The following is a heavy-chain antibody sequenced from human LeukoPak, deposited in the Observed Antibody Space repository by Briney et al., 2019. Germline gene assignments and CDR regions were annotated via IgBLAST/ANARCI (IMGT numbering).Heavy chain of an antibody. J-gene: IGHJ4*02. D-gene: IGHD3/OR15-3a*01. CDR2: IYYSGNT. CDR1: GGSISNYF. V-gene: IGHV4-59*04. CDR3: ARQTGSGLFILP. Sequence: SETLSLTCTVSGGSISNYFWSWIRQPPGKGLEWIGSIYYSGNTYYNASLKSQVSISIDTSKNQFSLRLTSVTAADTAVYYCARQTGSGLFILPGGQGTLVTVSS.